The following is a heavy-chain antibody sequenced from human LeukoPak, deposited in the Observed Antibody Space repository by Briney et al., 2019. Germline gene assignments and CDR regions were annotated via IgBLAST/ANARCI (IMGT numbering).Heavy chain of an antibody. CDR1: GGSISSYY. Sequence: SETLSLTCTVSGGSISSYYWSWIRQPPGKGLEWIGYIYYSGCTNYNPSLKSRVTISVDTSKNQFSLKLSSVTAADTAVYYCARHGADGDYYDSSGFQEFDYWGQGTLVTVSS. D-gene: IGHD3-22*01. J-gene: IGHJ4*02. CDR2: IYYSGCT. CDR3: ARHGADGDYYDSSGFQEFDY. V-gene: IGHV4-59*08.